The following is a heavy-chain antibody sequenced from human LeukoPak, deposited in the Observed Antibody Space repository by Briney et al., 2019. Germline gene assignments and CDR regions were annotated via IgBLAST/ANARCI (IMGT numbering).Heavy chain of an antibody. CDR3: VQSSEGGTTPDVLDY. V-gene: IGHV3-30*04. J-gene: IGHJ4*02. CDR2: ISYDGSNK. D-gene: IGHD1-7*01. Sequence: GGSLRLSCAASGFTFSSYAMHWVRQAPGKGLEWVAVISYDGSNKYYADSVKGRFTISRDNSKNTLYPQMNSLKTEDTAVYYCVQSSEGGTTPDVLDYWGQGTLVTVSS. CDR1: GFTFSSYA.